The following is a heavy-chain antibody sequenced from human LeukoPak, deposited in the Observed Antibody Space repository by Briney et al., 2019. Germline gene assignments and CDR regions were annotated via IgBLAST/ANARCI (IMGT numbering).Heavy chain of an antibody. CDR2: INHSGST. CDR1: SVSFSGYY. Sequence: SETVSLTCAVYSVSFSGYYWGWLRQPPGKGREWIGEINHSGSTNYNPSLKSRVTISVDTSKNQFSLKLSSVTAADTAVYYCARGTTASFTLFDYWGQGTLVTVSS. J-gene: IGHJ4*02. D-gene: IGHD4-11*01. V-gene: IGHV4-34*01. CDR3: ARGTTASFTLFDY.